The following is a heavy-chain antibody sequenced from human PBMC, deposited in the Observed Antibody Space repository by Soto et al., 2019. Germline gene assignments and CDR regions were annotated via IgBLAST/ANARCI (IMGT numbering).Heavy chain of an antibody. CDR2: INAGNGNT. J-gene: IGHJ4*02. D-gene: IGHD6-6*01. V-gene: IGHV1-3*01. Sequence: ASVKVSCKASGYTFTSYAMHWVRQAPGQRLEWMGWINAGNGNTKYSQKFQGRVTIIRDTSASIAYMKLSSVRSEDTAVYYCARDSEAARPFFDYWGQGTLVTVSS. CDR1: GYTFTSYA. CDR3: ARDSEAARPFFDY.